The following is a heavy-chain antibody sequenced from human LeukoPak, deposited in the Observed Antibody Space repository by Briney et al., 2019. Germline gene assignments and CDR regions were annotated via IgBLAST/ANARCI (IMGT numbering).Heavy chain of an antibody. D-gene: IGHD3-10*01. V-gene: IGHV1-18*01. CDR1: GYTFTSYG. J-gene: IGHJ4*02. CDR2: ISAYNGNT. Sequence: ASVKVSCKASGYTFTSYGISWVRQAPGQGLEWMGWISAYNGNTNYAQKLQGRVTMTTDTSTSTAYMELRSLRSDDTAVYYCARVKNQYYYGSGSYYNRIIDYWGQGTLVTVSS. CDR3: ARVKNQYYYGSGSYYNRIIDY.